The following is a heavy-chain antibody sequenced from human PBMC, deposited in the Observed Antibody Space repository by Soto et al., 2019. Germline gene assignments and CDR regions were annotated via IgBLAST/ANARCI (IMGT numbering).Heavy chain of an antibody. Sequence: PGGSLRLSCAASGFPFSSYSMNWVRQAPGKGLEWVSSISSSSSYIYYADSVKGRFTISRDNAKNSLYLQMNSLRAEDTAVYYCARDGADILTGYYYYYGMDVWGQGTTVTVSS. V-gene: IGHV3-21*01. CDR1: GFPFSSYS. CDR2: ISSSSSYI. J-gene: IGHJ6*02. CDR3: ARDGADILTGYYYYYGMDV. D-gene: IGHD3-9*01.